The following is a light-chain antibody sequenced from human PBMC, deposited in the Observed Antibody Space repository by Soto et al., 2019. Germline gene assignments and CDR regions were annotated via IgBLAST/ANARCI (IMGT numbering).Light chain of an antibody. CDR1: QSVSSNY. J-gene: IGKJ5*01. CDR3: QQYGSSPIT. Sequence: EIVLTQSPGTLSLSPGERATLSCRASQSVSSNYLAWYQQKPGRAPRVLIYVASSRATGIPDRFSGSGSGADFTLTISRLEPEDFAVYYCQQYGSSPITFGQGTRLVIK. CDR2: VAS. V-gene: IGKV3-20*01.